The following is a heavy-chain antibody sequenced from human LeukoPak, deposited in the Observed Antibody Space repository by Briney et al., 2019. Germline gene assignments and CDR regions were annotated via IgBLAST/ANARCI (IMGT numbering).Heavy chain of an antibody. D-gene: IGHD6-19*01. CDR1: GYRFSNYG. J-gene: IGHJ4*02. V-gene: IGHV1-18*01. CDR3: ARVGSPDSENSGWKLFFDY. CDR2: ISAYNGDT. Sequence: ASVKVSCKASGYRFSNYGITWVRQAPGQGLECMGWISAYNGDTNYAQNFQGRLTMTTDTSTNTAYKELRSLRSDDTAVYYCARVGSPDSENSGWKLFFDYWGQGTLVTVSS.